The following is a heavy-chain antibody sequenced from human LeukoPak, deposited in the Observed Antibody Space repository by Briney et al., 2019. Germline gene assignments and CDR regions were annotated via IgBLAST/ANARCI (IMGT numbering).Heavy chain of an antibody. V-gene: IGHV3-66*01. CDR2: IYSGGAT. Sequence: GGSLRLSCAASGFTVSSNYMSWVCQAPGKGLEWVSVIYSGGATFYADSVKGRFTISRDNSKNTLYLQMNSLRAEDTAVYYCARRYTSGWSDAFDIWGQGTLVTVSS. CDR3: ARRYTSGWSDAFDI. CDR1: GFTVSSNY. D-gene: IGHD6-19*01. J-gene: IGHJ3*02.